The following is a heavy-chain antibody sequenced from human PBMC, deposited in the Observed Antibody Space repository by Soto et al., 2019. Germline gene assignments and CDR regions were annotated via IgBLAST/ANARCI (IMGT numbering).Heavy chain of an antibody. CDR3: ARRWVGRSSWYNWFDP. V-gene: IGHV4-59*08. Sequence: QVQLQESGPGLVKPSETLSLTCTVSGGSISSYYWSWIRQPPGKGLEWIGYIYYSGSTNYNPSLXAXVXIXXATSQTQFSLKLSSVTAADTAVYYCARRWVGRSSWYNWFDPWGQGTLVTVSS. D-gene: IGHD6-13*01. CDR2: IYYSGST. J-gene: IGHJ5*02. CDR1: GGSISSYY.